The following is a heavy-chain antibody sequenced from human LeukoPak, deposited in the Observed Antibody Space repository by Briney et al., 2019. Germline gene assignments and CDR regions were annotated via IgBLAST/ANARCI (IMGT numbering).Heavy chain of an antibody. J-gene: IGHJ4*02. CDR2: ISSSGSTI. CDR3: ARDLSLYCSGGSCYSLNY. CDR1: GFTFSSYS. Sequence: PGGSLRLSCTASGFTFSSYSMNWVRQAPGKGLEWVSYISSSGSTIYYADSVKGRFTISRDNAKNSLYLQMNSLRAEDTAVNYCARDLSLYCSGGSCYSLNYWGQGTLVTVSS. D-gene: IGHD2-15*01. V-gene: IGHV3-48*04.